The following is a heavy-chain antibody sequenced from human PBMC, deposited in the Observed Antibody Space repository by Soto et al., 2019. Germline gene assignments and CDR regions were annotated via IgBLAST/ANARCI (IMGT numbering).Heavy chain of an antibody. CDR3: ARDSGYGSGSSVNHYLDC. Sequence: GGSLRLSCAASGFTFASHAMSWVRQAPGKGLEWVSGISANGGRANYADSVKGRFSLSRDNSKNTMFLQMDSLTAEDTAIYYCARDSGYGSGSSVNHYLDCWGRGTLVTVSS. D-gene: IGHD3-10*01. CDR1: GFTFASHA. J-gene: IGHJ4*01. V-gene: IGHV3-23*01. CDR2: ISANGGRA.